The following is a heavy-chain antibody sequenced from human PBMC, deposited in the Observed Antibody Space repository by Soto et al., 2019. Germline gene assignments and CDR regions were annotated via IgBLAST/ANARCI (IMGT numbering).Heavy chain of an antibody. CDR2: FDPEDGET. CDR1: RYTLAELS. J-gene: IGHJ6*03. D-gene: IGHD4-17*01. CDR3: ATGSTTTVTTPYYYMDV. V-gene: IGHV1-24*01. Sequence: CKAYRYTLAELSMHWVRPAPGKSLEWMGGFDPEDGETIYAQKFQGRVTMTEDTSTDTAYMELSSLRSEDTAVYYCATGSTTTVTTPYYYMDVWGKGTTVTVSS.